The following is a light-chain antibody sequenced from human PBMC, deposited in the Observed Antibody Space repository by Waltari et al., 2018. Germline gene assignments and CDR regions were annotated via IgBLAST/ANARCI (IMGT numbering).Light chain of an antibody. CDR3: QQYSRPVWT. V-gene: IGKV1-5*03. CDR1: QSINSW. CDR2: KAS. J-gene: IGKJ1*01. Sequence: DIQMTQSPHTLSASIGDRVTITCRASQSINSWLAWYQQKPGKAHNLLIYKASTLQSEVPSRFSGSGSGTEFTLTISSLQPDDFATYYCQQYSRPVWTFGQGTKVEI.